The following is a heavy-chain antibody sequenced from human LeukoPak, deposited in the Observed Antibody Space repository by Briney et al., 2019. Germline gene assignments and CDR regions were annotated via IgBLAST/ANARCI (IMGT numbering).Heavy chain of an antibody. CDR1: GFTFSSYW. V-gene: IGHV3-7*01. CDR2: IKQDGSEK. D-gene: IGHD3-10*01. Sequence: GGSLRLSCAASGFTFSSYWMSWVRQAPGKGLEWVANIKQDGSEKYYVDSVKGRFTISRGNAKNSLYLQMNSLRAEDTAVYYCARELLSYYYGSGSHDYWGQGTLVTVSS. CDR3: ARELLSYYYGSGSHDY. J-gene: IGHJ4*02.